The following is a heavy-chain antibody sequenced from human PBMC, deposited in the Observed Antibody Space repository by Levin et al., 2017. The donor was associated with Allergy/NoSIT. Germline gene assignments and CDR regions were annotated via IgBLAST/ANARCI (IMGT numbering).Heavy chain of an antibody. CDR1: GGSISSYY. Sequence: SETLSLTCTVSGGSISSYYWSWIRQPPGKGLEWIGYIYYSGSTNYNPSLKSRVTISVDTSKNQFSLKLSSVTAADTAVYYCARDPGELGGVGYFDYWGQGTLVTVSS. CDR2: IYYSGST. D-gene: IGHD1-7*01. CDR3: ARDPGELGGVGYFDY. V-gene: IGHV4-59*01. J-gene: IGHJ4*02.